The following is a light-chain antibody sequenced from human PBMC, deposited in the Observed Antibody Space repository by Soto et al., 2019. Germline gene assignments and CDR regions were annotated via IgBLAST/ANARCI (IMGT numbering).Light chain of an antibody. CDR1: QDINKW. CDR2: TAS. Sequence: DIQMTQSPSSVSASVGDRVTITCRASQDINKWLAWYQQKPGLAPNLVIYTASRLQGGCPSRFSDSGSGTDFTITISRLQLKDVTTYYCQQGKSFPLTFGGGVKVDI. CDR3: QQGKSFPLT. V-gene: IGKV1-12*01. J-gene: IGKJ4*01.